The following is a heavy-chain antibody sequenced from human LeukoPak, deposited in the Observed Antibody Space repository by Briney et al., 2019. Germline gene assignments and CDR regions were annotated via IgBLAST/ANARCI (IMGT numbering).Heavy chain of an antibody. V-gene: IGHV4-59*01. J-gene: IGHJ5*02. Sequence: SETLSLTCTVSGGSISSYYWSWIRQPPGKGLEWIGYFYYSGSTNYNPSLKSRVTISVDTSKNQFSLKLSSVTAADTAVYYCARLGRYSGYDSDWFDPWGQGTLVTVSS. D-gene: IGHD5-12*01. CDR3: ARLGRYSGYDSDWFDP. CDR2: FYYSGST. CDR1: GGSISSYY.